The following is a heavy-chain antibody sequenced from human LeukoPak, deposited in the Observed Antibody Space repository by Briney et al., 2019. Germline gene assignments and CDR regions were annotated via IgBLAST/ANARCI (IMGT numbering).Heavy chain of an antibody. J-gene: IGHJ4*02. Sequence: SETLSLTCTVSGGSVSSYYWSWIRQPPGKGLEWIGYIYYSVSTNYNPPLTSGVTISVDTSKNKFSLKLRSVTAADTAVYYCARDKAQLPYYFDYWGQGTLVTVSS. CDR3: ARDKAQLPYYFDY. V-gene: IGHV4-59*02. CDR1: GGSVSSYY. CDR2: IYYSVST. D-gene: IGHD5-18*01.